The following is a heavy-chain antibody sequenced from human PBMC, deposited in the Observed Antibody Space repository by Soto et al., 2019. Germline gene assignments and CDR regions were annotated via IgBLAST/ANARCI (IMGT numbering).Heavy chain of an antibody. D-gene: IGHD3-10*01. Sequence: QVQLVESGGGVVQPGRSLRLSCAASGFTFSSYGMHWVRQAPGKGLEWVAVISYDGSNKYYADSVKGRFTISRDNSKNTLYLQMNSLRAEDTAVYYCAKVGSHYYGSGCDSSYYFDYGGQGTLVTVSS. V-gene: IGHV3-30*18. CDR3: AKVGSHYYGSGCDSSYYFDY. CDR1: GFTFSSYG. J-gene: IGHJ4*02. CDR2: ISYDGSNK.